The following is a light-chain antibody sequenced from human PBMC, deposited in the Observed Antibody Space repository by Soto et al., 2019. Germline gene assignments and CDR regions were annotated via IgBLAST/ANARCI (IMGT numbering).Light chain of an antibody. CDR2: DAS. CDR1: QSVSSK. V-gene: IGKV3-15*01. CDR3: QQFNNWPRT. Sequence: EIAMTQSPATLYVSPGERANLSCRASQSVSSKLAWYQQKPGQAPRLLIYDASTRATGIPARFSGSGSGTEFTLTISSLQSEDFAVYYCQQFNNWPRTFGQGTKVDI. J-gene: IGKJ1*01.